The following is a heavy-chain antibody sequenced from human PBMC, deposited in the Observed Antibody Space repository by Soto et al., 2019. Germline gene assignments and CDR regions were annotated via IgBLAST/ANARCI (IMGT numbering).Heavy chain of an antibody. Sequence: SETLSLTCTVSGGSISSYYWSWIRQPPGKGLEWIGYIYYSGSTNYNPSLKSRVTISVDTSKNQFSLKLSSVTAADKAVYYCARRYGGGFDYWGQGTLVTVPQ. CDR3: ARRYGGGFDY. D-gene: IGHD2-15*01. J-gene: IGHJ4*02. V-gene: IGHV4-59*08. CDR2: IYYSGST. CDR1: GGSISSYY.